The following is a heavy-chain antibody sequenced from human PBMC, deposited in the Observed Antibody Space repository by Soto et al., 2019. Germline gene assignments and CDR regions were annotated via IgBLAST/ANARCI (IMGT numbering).Heavy chain of an antibody. CDR2: ISYDGSNK. V-gene: IGHV3-30*03. Sequence: QVQLVESGGGVVQPGRSLRLSCAASGFTFSSYGMHWVRQAPGKGLEWVAVISYDGSNKYYADSVKGRFTISRDNSKNTLYLQMNILRAEDTAVYYCWGEVVITTPSSAFDIWGQGTMVTVSS. CDR1: GFTFSSYG. D-gene: IGHD3-22*01. CDR3: WGEVVITTPSSAFDI. J-gene: IGHJ3*02.